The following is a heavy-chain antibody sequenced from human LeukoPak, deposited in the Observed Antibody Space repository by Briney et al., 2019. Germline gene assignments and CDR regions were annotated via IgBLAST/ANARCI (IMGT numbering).Heavy chain of an antibody. V-gene: IGHV4-59*08. J-gene: IGHJ2*01. D-gene: IGHD3-9*01. CDR3: ARLRGGILTGETKYWYFDL. Sequence: SETLSLTCTVSGGSISSYYWNWIRQPPGKGLEWIGYISYSGSTNYNPSLKSRVTISVDTSKSQFSLKLSSVTAADTAVYYCARLRGGILTGETKYWYFDLWRRGTLVTVSS. CDR2: ISYSGST. CDR1: GGSISSYY.